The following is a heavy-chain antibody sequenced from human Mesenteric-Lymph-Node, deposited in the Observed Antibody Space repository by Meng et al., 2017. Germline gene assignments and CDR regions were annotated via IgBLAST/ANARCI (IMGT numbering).Heavy chain of an antibody. V-gene: IGHV3-30*04. CDR2: ISYDGSNK. J-gene: IGHJ6*02. Sequence: GGSLRLSCAASGFTFSSYAMHWVRQAPGKGLEWVAVISYDGSNKYYADSVKGRFTISRDNSKNTLYLQMNSLRAEDTAVYYCAREDTAMVALEACCGMDVWGQGTTVTVSS. CDR1: GFTFSSYA. D-gene: IGHD5-18*01. CDR3: AREDTAMVALEACCGMDV.